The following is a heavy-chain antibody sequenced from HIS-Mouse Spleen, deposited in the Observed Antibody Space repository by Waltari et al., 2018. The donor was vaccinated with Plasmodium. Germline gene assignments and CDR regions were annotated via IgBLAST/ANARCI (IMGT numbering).Heavy chain of an antibody. J-gene: IGHJ3*02. CDR2: IGTAGDT. D-gene: IGHD1-1*01. CDR3: ARGRWNHAFDI. Sequence: EVQLVESGGGLVQPGGSLRLSCAASGFTFSSYELHWVRQATGKGLWWVSAIGTAGDTYYPGSVKGRFTISRENAKNSLYLQMNSLRAGDTAVYYCARGRWNHAFDIWGQGTMVTVSS. CDR1: GFTFSSYE. V-gene: IGHV3-13*01.